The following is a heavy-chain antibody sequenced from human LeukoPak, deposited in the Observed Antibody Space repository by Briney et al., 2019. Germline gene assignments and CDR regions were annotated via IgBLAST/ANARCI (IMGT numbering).Heavy chain of an antibody. CDR3: ARSGFGSGSYNDWVYYFDY. CDR1: GFSFSSFS. CDR2: ISTSGAAT. Sequence: GGSLRLSCAASGFSFSSFSMNWVRQAPGKGLEWVSTISTSGAATYYADSVKGRFTISRDNSKNTLYLQMNSLRAEDTAVYYCARSGFGSGSYNDWVYYFDYWGQGTLVTVSS. J-gene: IGHJ4*02. D-gene: IGHD3-10*01. V-gene: IGHV3-23*01.